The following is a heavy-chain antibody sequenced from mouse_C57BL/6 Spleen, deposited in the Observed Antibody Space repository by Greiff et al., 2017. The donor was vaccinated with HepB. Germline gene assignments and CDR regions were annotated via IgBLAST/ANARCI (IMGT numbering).Heavy chain of an antibody. CDR3: ARWDGSSRYYAMDY. J-gene: IGHJ4*01. V-gene: IGHV1-31*01. D-gene: IGHD1-1*01. CDR2: IYPYNGVS. CDR1: GYSFTGYY. Sequence: LVEPGASVQISCKASGYSFTGYYMHWVKQSHGNFLDWIGYIYPYNGVSSYNQKLKGKATLTVDKSSSTAYMELRSLTSEDSAVYYCARWDGSSRYYAMDYWGQGTSVTVSS.